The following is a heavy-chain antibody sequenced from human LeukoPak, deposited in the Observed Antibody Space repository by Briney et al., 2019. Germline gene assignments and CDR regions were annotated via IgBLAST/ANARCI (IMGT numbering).Heavy chain of an antibody. CDR2: IDLDDNI. V-gene: IGHV2-70*01. CDR1: GFSLSTRGMR. D-gene: IGHD6-19*01. CDR3: ARTSHSGVWYDLDY. Sequence: SGPALVQPTQPLTLTCTFSGFSLSTRGMRVSWIRQPPGKALEWLALIDLDDNIYSSTSLRPRLTISMDTSKNQVVLTMTNMNPVDTATYYCARTSHSGVWYDLDYWGQGTLVTVSS. J-gene: IGHJ4*02.